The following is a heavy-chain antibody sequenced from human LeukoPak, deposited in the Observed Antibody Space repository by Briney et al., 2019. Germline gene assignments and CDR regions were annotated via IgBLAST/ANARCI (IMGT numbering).Heavy chain of an antibody. CDR2: IGSSYNI. CDR1: EITFSTYN. J-gene: IGHJ4*02. Sequence: PGGSLRLSCAASEITFSTYNMNWVRQAPGKGLEWLSYIGSSYNIHYADSVKGRFTISRDNAKNALYLQMNSLGAEDTAIYYCVRDRDWAFACWGQGTLVTVSS. D-gene: IGHD2-21*01. CDR3: VRDRDWAFAC. V-gene: IGHV3-48*01.